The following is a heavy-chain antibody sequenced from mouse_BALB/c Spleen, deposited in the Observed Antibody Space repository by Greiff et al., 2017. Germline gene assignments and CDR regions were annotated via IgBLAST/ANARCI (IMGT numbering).Heavy chain of an antibody. CDR2: IWSGGST. V-gene: IGHV2-2*02. Sequence: QVQLQQSGPGLVQPSQSLSITCTVSGFSLTSYGVHWVRQSPGKGLEWLGVIWSGGSTDYNAAFISRLSISKDNSKSQVFFKMNSLQANDTAIYYCARKSNSHYYGYYAMDYWGQGTSVTVSS. J-gene: IGHJ4*01. CDR3: ARKSNSHYYGYYAMDY. D-gene: IGHD1-2*01. CDR1: GFSLTSYG.